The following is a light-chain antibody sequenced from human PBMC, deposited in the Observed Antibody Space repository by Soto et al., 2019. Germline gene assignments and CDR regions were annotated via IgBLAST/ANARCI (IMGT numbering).Light chain of an antibody. CDR1: QSISSW. Sequence: DIQMTQSPSTLSASVGDRVTITCRASQSISSWLAWYQQKPGKAPTLLIYKASSLESGVPSRFSGSGSGTEFTLTISSLQPDDFATYYCQQYNSYRTFGQGTKVDIK. CDR3: QQYNSYRT. J-gene: IGKJ1*01. CDR2: KAS. V-gene: IGKV1-5*03.